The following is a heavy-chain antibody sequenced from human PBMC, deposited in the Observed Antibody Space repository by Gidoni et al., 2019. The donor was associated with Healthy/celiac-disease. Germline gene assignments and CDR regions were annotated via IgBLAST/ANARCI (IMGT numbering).Heavy chain of an antibody. CDR1: GFTFSSYA. CDR2: ISYDGSNK. V-gene: IGHV3-30-3*01. CDR3: ARAVAAAVSYYYYYGMDV. D-gene: IGHD6-13*01. J-gene: IGHJ6*02. Sequence: QVQLVESGGGVVQPGRSLRLYCAASGFTFSSYALHWVRQAPGKGLEWVAVISYDGSNKYYADSVKGRFTISRDNSKNTLYLQMNSLRAEDTAVYYCARAVAAAVSYYYYYGMDVWGQGTTVTVSS.